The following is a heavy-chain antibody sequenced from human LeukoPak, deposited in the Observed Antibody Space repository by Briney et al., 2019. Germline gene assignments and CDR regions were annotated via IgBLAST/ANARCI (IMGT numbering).Heavy chain of an antibody. CDR3: ARGKDGYYYYMDV. J-gene: IGHJ6*03. CDR1: GFTFSSYA. CDR2: ISYDGSNK. Sequence: PGGSLRLSCAASGFTFSSYAMHWVRQAPGKGLEWVAVISYDGSNKYYADSVKGRFTISRDNSKNTLYLQMNSLRAEDTAVYYCARGKDGYYYYMDVWGKGTTVTVSS. V-gene: IGHV3-30*04.